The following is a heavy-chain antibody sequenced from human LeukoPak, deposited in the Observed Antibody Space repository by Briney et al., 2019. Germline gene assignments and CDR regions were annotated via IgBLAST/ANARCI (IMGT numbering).Heavy chain of an antibody. D-gene: IGHD2-15*01. CDR1: GYTFTSYD. CDR3: ARGTRGTLGYCSGGSCYSFFY. V-gene: IGHV1-8*01. Sequence: ASVKVSCKASGYTFTSYDINWVQQATGQGLEWMGWMNPNSGNTGYAQKFQARVTMTRNTSISTAYMELSSLRSEDTAVYYCARGTRGTLGYCSGGSCYSFFYWGQGTLVTVSS. CDR2: MNPNSGNT. J-gene: IGHJ4*02.